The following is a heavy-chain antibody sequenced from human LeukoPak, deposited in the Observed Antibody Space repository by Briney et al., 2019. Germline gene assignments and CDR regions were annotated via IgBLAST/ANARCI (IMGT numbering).Heavy chain of an antibody. D-gene: IGHD3-9*01. Sequence: PGGSLRLSCAASGFSLSRYWMHWVRQAPGTGLVWVSYIDNDGTDTNYADSVRGRFTVSRDNAKNTLYLQMNGLRAEDTAVYYRTRGGFDHNMDVWGKGTTVT. V-gene: IGHV3-74*01. CDR3: TRGGFDHNMDV. J-gene: IGHJ6*03. CDR2: IDNDGTDT. CDR1: GFSLSRYW.